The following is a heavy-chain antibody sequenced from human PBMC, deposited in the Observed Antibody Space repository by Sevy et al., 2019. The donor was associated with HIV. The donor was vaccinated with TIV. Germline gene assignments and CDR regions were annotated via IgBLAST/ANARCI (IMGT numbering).Heavy chain of an antibody. V-gene: IGHV1-8*01. CDR2: MNPNSGNT. CDR3: ARVRELLYYYYGMDV. J-gene: IGHJ6*02. D-gene: IGHD1-26*01. CDR1: GYTFTSYD. Sequence: ASVKVSCKASGYTFTSYDINWVRQATGQGLEWMGWMNPNSGNTGYAQKFQGRVTMTRNTSISTAYMELSSLRSEDTAVYYCARVRELLYYYYGMDVWGQGTTVTVSS.